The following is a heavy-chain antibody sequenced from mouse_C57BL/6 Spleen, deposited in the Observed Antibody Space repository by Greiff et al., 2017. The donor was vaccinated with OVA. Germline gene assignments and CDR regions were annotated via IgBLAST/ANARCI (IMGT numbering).Heavy chain of an antibody. V-gene: IGHV1-81*01. CDR1: GYTFTSYG. D-gene: IGHD1-1*01. Sequence: QVQLQQSGAELARPGASVKLSCKASGYTFTSYGISWVKQRTGQGLEWIGEIYPRSGNTYYNEKFKGKATLTADKSSSTAYMELRSLTSEDSAVYFCARWTVVISYFDYWGQGTTLTVSS. J-gene: IGHJ2*01. CDR2: IYPRSGNT. CDR3: ARWTVVISYFDY.